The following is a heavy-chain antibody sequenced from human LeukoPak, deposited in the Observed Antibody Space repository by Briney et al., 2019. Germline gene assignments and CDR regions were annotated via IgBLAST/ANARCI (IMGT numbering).Heavy chain of an antibody. CDR1: GGTFSSYA. CDR2: IIPILGIA. J-gene: IGHJ4*02. Sequence: ASVKVSCKASGGTFSSYAISWVRQAPGQGLEWMGRIIPILGIANYAQKFQGRVTITADKSTSTAYMELSSLRSEDTAVYYCARDQWFGELSSYYFDYWGQGTLVTVSS. CDR3: ARDQWFGELSSYYFDY. V-gene: IGHV1-69*04. D-gene: IGHD3-10*01.